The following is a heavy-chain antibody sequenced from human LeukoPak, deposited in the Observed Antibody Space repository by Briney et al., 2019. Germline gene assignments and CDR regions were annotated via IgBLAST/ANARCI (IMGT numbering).Heavy chain of an antibody. V-gene: IGHV4-34*01. Sequence: SETLSLTCAVDGGSFSGYYSGWIRPPPGRGLEWIGEINHSASTTYNPSLKRRLTISEDPSQNQFSLKLSSVTAADTAVYYCARVSSSGSYLVDYWGQGTLVTVSP. J-gene: IGHJ4*02. CDR1: GGSFSGYY. D-gene: IGHD1-26*01. CDR2: INHSAST. CDR3: ARVSSSGSYLVDY.